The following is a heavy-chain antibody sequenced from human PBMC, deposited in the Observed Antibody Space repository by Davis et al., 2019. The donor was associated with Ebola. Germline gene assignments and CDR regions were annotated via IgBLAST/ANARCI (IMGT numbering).Heavy chain of an antibody. J-gene: IGHJ6*02. CDR3: AKGWGKYYYYGMEV. D-gene: IGHD7-27*01. V-gene: IGHV3-43*01. CDR1: GFTFDDYT. Sequence: GGSLRLSCAASGFTFDDYTMHWVRQAPGKGLEWVSLISWDGGSTYYADSVKGRFTISRDNSKNSLYLQMNSLRTEDTALYYCAKGWGKYYYYGMEVWGQGTTVTVSS. CDR2: ISWDGGST.